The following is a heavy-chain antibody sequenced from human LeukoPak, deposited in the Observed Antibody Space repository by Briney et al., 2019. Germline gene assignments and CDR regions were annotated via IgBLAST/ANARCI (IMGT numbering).Heavy chain of an antibody. Sequence: PGGSLRLSCAASGFTFDDYVMSWVRQAPGKGLEWVSGINWNGGSTGYADSVKGRFTISRDNAKNSLYLQMNSLRAEDTALYHCARGGAYDFWSGYYFYWGQGTLVTVSS. CDR3: ARGGAYDFWSGYYFY. J-gene: IGHJ4*02. CDR2: INWNGGST. CDR1: GFTFDDYV. V-gene: IGHV3-20*01. D-gene: IGHD3-3*01.